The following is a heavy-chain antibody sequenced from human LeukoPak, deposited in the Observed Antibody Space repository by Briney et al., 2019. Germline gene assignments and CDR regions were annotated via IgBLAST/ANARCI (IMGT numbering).Heavy chain of an antibody. J-gene: IGHJ4*02. CDR2: IHYTGST. CDR3: ARSRYWDVRHTDY. D-gene: IGHD1-1*01. V-gene: IGHV4-39*01. Sequence: SETLSLTCTVSGGSVDSDNSYWGWIRQPPGKGLEWIGNIHYTGSTYYNPFLKSRVAISVDTSKSLFSLNLISVTAADTAVYYCARSRYWDVRHTDYWGQGILVTVSS. CDR1: GGSVDSDNSY.